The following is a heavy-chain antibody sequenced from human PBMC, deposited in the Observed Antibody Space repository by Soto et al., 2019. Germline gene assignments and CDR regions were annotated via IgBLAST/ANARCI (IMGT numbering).Heavy chain of an antibody. CDR2: ISYDGSNK. V-gene: IGHV3-30*18. Sequence: GGSLRLSCAASGFTFSSYGMHWVRQAPGKGLEWVAVISYDGSNKYYADSVKGRFTISRDNSKNTLYLQMNSLRAEDTAVYYCAKERSSSWYGGDYYYYYGMDVWGQGTTVTVSS. CDR3: AKERSSSWYGGDYYYYYGMDV. D-gene: IGHD6-13*01. CDR1: GFTFSSYG. J-gene: IGHJ6*02.